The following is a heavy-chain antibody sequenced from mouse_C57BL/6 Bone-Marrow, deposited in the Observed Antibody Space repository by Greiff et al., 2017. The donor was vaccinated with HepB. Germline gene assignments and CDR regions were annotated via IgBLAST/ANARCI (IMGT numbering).Heavy chain of an antibody. D-gene: IGHD3-2*02. V-gene: IGHV1-26*01. CDR2: INPNNGGT. CDR3: ARSGQLRLRFAY. J-gene: IGHJ3*01. CDR1: GYTFTDYY. Sequence: EVQLQQSGPELVKPGASVKISCKASGYTFTDYYMNWVKQSHGKSLEWIGDINPNNGGTSYNQKFKGKATLTVDKSSSTAYMELRSLPSEDSAVYYCARSGQLRLRFAYWGQGTLVTVSA.